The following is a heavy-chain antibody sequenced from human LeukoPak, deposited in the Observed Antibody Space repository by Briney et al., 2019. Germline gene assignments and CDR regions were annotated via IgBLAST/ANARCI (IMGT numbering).Heavy chain of an antibody. CDR3: ARGSGWNRGDAFDI. Sequence: SETLSLTCAVYGGSFSGYYWSWIRQPPGKGLEWIGYISYSGSTYYNPSLKSRVTISVDTSKNQFSLKLSSVTAADTAVYYCARGSGWNRGDAFDIWGQGTMVTVSS. CDR2: ISYSGST. V-gene: IGHV4-34*01. D-gene: IGHD6-19*01. J-gene: IGHJ3*02. CDR1: GGSFSGYY.